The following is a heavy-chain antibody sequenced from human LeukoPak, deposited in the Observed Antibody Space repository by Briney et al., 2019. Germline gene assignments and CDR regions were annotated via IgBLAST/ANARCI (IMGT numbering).Heavy chain of an antibody. V-gene: IGHV5-51*01. CDR1: GYSFTSYW. CDR3: ARHLADWGFYYYGMDV. CDR2: IYPGDSDT. J-gene: IGHJ6*02. Sequence: GESLKISCKGSGYSFTSYWIGWVRQMPGKGLEWMGIIYPGDSDTRYSPSFQGQVTISADKSISTAYLQWSSLKASDTAMYYCARHLADWGFYYYGMDVWGQGTTITVSS. D-gene: IGHD3/OR15-3a*01.